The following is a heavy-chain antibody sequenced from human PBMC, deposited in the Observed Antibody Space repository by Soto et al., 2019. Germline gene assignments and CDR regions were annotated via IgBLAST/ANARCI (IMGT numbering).Heavy chain of an antibody. D-gene: IGHD6-19*01. CDR2: ISAYNGNT. Sequence: ASVKVSCKASGYTFTSYGISWVRQAPGQGLEWMGWISAYNGNTNYAQKIQGRVTMTTYTSTSTAYMELRSLRSDDTAVYYCARGRIVVADTNFDFWGQGTLVSVSS. V-gene: IGHV1-18*01. J-gene: IGHJ4*02. CDR1: GYTFTSYG. CDR3: ARGRIVVADTNFDF.